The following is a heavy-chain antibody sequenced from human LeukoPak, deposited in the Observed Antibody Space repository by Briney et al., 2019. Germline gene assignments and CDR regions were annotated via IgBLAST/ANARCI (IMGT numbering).Heavy chain of an antibody. Sequence: ASETLSLTCTVSGGSIRSSSYYWTWLRQPPGKGLEWIGSIYYSGSTYYNPSLKSRVTISVDTSKNQFSLKLSSVTAADTAVYYCARVRITIFGVVIMNNWFDPWGQGTLVTVSS. V-gene: IGHV4-39*07. CDR3: ARVRITIFGVVIMNNWFDP. D-gene: IGHD3-3*01. CDR2: IYYSGST. CDR1: GGSIRSSSYY. J-gene: IGHJ5*02.